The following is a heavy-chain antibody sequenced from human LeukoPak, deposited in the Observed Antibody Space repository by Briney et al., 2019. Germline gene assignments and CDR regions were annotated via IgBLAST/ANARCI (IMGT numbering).Heavy chain of an antibody. V-gene: IGHV3-21*01. CDR3: ARDQGLLVVAGRFGY. Sequence: GGSLRLSCAASGFTFSSYAMDWVRQAPGKGLEWVSSISSSNSYIYNADSVKGRFTISRDNAKNSLYLQMNSLRAEDTAVYYCARDQGLLVVAGRFGYWGQGTLVTVSS. D-gene: IGHD6-19*01. CDR2: ISSSNSYI. CDR1: GFTFSSYA. J-gene: IGHJ4*02.